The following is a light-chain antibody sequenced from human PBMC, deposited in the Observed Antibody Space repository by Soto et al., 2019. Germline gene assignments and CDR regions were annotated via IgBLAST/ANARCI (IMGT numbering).Light chain of an antibody. CDR1: QGIRND. Sequence: AIQMTQSPSSLSASVGDRVTITCRASQGIRNDLGWYQKKPGKAPKLLNYAASRLQSGVPSRFSGSGCGEDFTLTISRPQPEDFSSCYCLQDYNYPLTFDGGTKVEIK. CDR2: AAS. V-gene: IGKV1-6*01. CDR3: LQDYNYPLT. J-gene: IGKJ4*02.